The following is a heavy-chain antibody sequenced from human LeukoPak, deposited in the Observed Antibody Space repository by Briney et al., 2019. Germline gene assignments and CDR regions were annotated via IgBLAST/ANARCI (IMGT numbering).Heavy chain of an antibody. CDR2: INHSGST. Sequence: SETLSLTCAVYGGSFSGYYWSWIRQPPGKGLEWIGEINHSGSTNYNPSLKSRVTISVDTSKNQFSLKLSSMTAADTAVYYCARARLHYGMDVWGQGTTVTVSS. CDR1: GGSFSGYY. D-gene: IGHD3-16*01. CDR3: ARARLHYGMDV. J-gene: IGHJ6*02. V-gene: IGHV4-34*01.